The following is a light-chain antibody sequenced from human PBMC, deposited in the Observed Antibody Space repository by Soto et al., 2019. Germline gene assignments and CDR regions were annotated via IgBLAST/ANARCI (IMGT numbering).Light chain of an antibody. V-gene: IGKV3-20*01. Sequence: DIVLTQSPGTLSLSPGERATLSCRASQSLGTDYLAWYQQKPGQAPRLLIYDASRRATGIPVRFSGSGSGGDFSLAISTLEPEDFAVYYCQQYPYSPPNSFGQGTKLEIK. J-gene: IGKJ2*03. CDR3: QQYPYSPPNS. CDR1: QSLGTDY. CDR2: DAS.